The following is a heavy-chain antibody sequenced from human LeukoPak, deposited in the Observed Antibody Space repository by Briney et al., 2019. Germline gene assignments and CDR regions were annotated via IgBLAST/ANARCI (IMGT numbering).Heavy chain of an antibody. CDR3: ARVTYDSSGYLAAFDI. CDR1: GGSFSGYY. CDR2: INHSGST. V-gene: IGHV4-34*01. D-gene: IGHD3-22*01. Sequence: PSETLSLTCAVYGGSFSGYYWSWIRQPPGKGLEWIGEINHSGSTNYNPSLKSRVTISVDTSKNQFSLKLSSVTAADTAVYYCARVTYDSSGYLAAFDIWGQGTMVTVSS. J-gene: IGHJ3*02.